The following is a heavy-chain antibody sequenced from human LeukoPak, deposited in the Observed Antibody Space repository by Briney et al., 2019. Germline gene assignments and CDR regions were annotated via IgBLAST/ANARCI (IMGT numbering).Heavy chain of an antibody. V-gene: IGHV3-23*01. D-gene: IGHD5-12*01. CDR2: IGGSDGNT. J-gene: IGHJ4*02. CDR1: GFTFSSYA. CDR3: AKVQYSDYDMDFDS. Sequence: GGSLRLSCAASGFTFSSYAMSWVRQAPGMGLEWVSAIGGSDGNTYYADSVKGRFTISRDNSKNSLYLQINSLRADDTAVYYCAKVQYSDYDMDFDSWGQGTLVTVSS.